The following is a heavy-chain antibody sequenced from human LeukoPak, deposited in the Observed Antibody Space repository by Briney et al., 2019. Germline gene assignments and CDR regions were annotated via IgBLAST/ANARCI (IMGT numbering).Heavy chain of an antibody. CDR3: ARWIGI. Sequence: KPSETLSLTCAVYGGSFSGYYWSWIRQPPGKGLEWTGEINHSGSTNYNPSLKSRVTISVDTSKNQFSLKLSSVTAADTAVYYCARWIGIWGQGTLVTVSS. D-gene: IGHD1-26*01. V-gene: IGHV4-34*01. CDR1: GGSFSGYY. CDR2: INHSGST. J-gene: IGHJ4*02.